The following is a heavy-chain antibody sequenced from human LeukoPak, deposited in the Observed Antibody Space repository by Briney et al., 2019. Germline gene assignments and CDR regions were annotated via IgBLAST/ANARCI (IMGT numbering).Heavy chain of an antibody. V-gene: IGHV3-64*01. CDR2: ISSNGGST. CDR1: GFTFSSYA. CDR3: ARGKDSSLYYFDY. Sequence: GGSLRLSCAASGFTFSSYAMHWVRQAPGKGLEYVSAISSNGGSTYYANSVKGRFTISRDNSKNTLYLQMGSLRAEDMAVYYCARGKDSSLYYFDYWGQGTLVTVSS. D-gene: IGHD3-22*01. J-gene: IGHJ4*02.